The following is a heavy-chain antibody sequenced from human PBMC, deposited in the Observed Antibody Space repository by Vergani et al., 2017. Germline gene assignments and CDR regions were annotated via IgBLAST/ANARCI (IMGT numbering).Heavy chain of an antibody. V-gene: IGHV3-30*02. J-gene: IGHJ4*02. CDR1: GFSFSSYS. Sequence: VHLVESGGGLVKPGGSLRLSCAASGFSFSSYSMNWVRQAPGKGLEWVTFIRYDGSNTYYADSVKGRFTISRDNSKNTLFLQMNSLRPEDTAVYYCARDTVTGSRYFDYWGQGTLVTVSS. CDR2: IRYDGSNT. D-gene: IGHD6-19*01. CDR3: ARDTVTGSRYFDY.